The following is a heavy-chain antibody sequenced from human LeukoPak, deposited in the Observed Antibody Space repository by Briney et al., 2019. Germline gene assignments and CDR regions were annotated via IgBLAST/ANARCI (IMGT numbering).Heavy chain of an antibody. D-gene: IGHD2-2*01. Sequence: GGSLRLSCAASGFTVSTYYMTWVRQSPGKGLECVSVIYSGGSTYYADSVKGRFTVSRDNSKNTLYLQMNSLRAEDTAMYYCARGLGYCTSTTCLLPFDYWGQGTLVTVSS. CDR2: IYSGGST. CDR1: GFTVSTYY. CDR3: ARGLGYCTSTTCLLPFDY. J-gene: IGHJ4*02. V-gene: IGHV3-53*01.